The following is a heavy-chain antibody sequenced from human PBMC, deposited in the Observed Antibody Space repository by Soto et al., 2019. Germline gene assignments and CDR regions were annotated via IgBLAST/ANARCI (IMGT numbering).Heavy chain of an antibody. CDR3: ARRNSVPAAWAIYFDY. CDR1: GFTFSSYE. J-gene: IGHJ4*02. V-gene: IGHV3-48*03. Sequence: GGSLRLSCAASGFTFSSYEMNWVRQAPGKGLEWLSYITTGGGTIYYADSAKGRFTISRDNAKNSLYLQMNSLRAEDTAVYYCARRNSVPAAWAIYFDYWGQGALVTVSS. CDR2: ITTGGGTI. D-gene: IGHD2-2*01.